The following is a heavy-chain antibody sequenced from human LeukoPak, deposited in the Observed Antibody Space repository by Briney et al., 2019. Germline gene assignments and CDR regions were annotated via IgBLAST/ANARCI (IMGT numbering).Heavy chain of an antibody. CDR1: GYTFTSYG. Sequence: ASVKVSCKASGYTFTSYGISWVRQAPGQGLEWMGWISAYNGNTNYAQKLQGRVTMTTDTSTSSAYMELRSLRSDDTAVYYCARVVPAAMGSWFDPWGQGTLVTVSS. D-gene: IGHD2-2*01. CDR2: ISAYNGNT. V-gene: IGHV1-18*01. J-gene: IGHJ5*02. CDR3: ARVVPAAMGSWFDP.